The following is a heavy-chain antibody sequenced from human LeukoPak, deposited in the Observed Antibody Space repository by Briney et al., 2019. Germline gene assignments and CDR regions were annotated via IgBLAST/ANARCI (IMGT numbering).Heavy chain of an antibody. CDR1: GFTFSSYG. CDR3: ARGDSGYDTLAYYYYYMDV. J-gene: IGHJ6*03. CDR2: ISGSGGST. V-gene: IGHV3-23*01. Sequence: GGSLRLSCAASGFTFSSYGMSWVRQAPGKGLEWVSAISGSGGSTYYADSVKGRFTISRDNSKNTLYLQMNSLRAEDTAVYYCARGDSGYDTLAYYYYYMDVWGKGTTVTVSS. D-gene: IGHD5-12*01.